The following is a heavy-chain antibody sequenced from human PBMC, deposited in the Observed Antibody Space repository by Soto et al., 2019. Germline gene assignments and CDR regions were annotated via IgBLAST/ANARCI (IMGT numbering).Heavy chain of an antibody. J-gene: IGHJ4*02. CDR3: AREGKRGYSYGADH. CDR1: GFTFSDYY. Sequence: GGSLRLSCAASGFTFSDYYMSWIRQAPGKGLDWVSYISSSSSNTKYADSVKGRFTISRDNAKNSLYLQWNSLRAEDTAMYYCAREGKRGYSYGADHWGQGTLVTV. D-gene: IGHD5-18*01. CDR2: ISSSSSNT. V-gene: IGHV3-11*05.